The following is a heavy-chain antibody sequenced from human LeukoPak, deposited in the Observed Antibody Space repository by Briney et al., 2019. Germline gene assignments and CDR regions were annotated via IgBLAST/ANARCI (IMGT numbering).Heavy chain of an antibody. CDR3: AKSNRGVDWFDP. J-gene: IGHJ5*02. CDR1: GFTSSSYG. Sequence: PGGSLRLSCAASGFTSSSYGMHWVRQAPGKGLEWVAVISYDGSNKYYADSVKGRFTISRDNSKNTLYLQMNSLRAEDTAVYYCAKSNRGVDWFDPWGQGTLVTVSS. CDR2: ISYDGSNK. D-gene: IGHD3-10*01. V-gene: IGHV3-30*18.